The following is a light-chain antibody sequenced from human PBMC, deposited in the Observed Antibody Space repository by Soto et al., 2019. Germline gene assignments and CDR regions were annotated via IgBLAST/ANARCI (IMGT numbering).Light chain of an antibody. J-gene: IGKJ4*01. CDR3: QQGHRGVT. CDR1: QSISSW. CDR2: DAS. V-gene: IGKV1-39*01. Sequence: DIQMTQSPSSLSASVGDRVTITCRASQSISSWLSWYQQKPGKAPKLLIYDASSLQRGVPSRFRGSGSGTDFTLTISSLESEDFATYYCQQGHRGVTFGGGTKVDIK.